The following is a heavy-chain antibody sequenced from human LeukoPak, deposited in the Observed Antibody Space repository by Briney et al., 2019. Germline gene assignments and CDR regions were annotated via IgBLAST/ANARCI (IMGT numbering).Heavy chain of an antibody. Sequence: GGSLRLSCAASGFTFSDYYMSWIRQAPGKGLEWVAVIWYDGGNKYYADSVKGRFTISRDNSKNTLYLQMNSLRVEDTGVYYCARASGSYDYWGQGTLVTVSS. CDR1: GFTFSDYY. CDR2: IWYDGGNK. J-gene: IGHJ4*02. V-gene: IGHV3-33*08. D-gene: IGHD3-10*01. CDR3: ARASGSYDY.